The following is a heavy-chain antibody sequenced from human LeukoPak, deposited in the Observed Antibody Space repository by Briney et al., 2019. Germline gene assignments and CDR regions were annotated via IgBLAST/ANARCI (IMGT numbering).Heavy chain of an antibody. CDR1: GFTFSSYA. V-gene: IGHV3-64*01. CDR3: ARDQGAFDI. CDR2: ISSNGGST. Sequence: GESLRLSCAASGFTFSSYAMHWVRQAPGKGLEYVSAISSNGGSTYYANSVKGRFTISRDNSKNTLYLQMGSLRAEDMAVYYCARDQGAFDIWGQGTMVTVSS. J-gene: IGHJ3*02.